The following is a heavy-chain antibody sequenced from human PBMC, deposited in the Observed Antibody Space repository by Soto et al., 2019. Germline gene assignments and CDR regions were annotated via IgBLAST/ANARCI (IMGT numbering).Heavy chain of an antibody. V-gene: IGHV3-21*06. CDR2: ISSTTNYI. J-gene: IGHJ4*02. CDR1: WFTFTRYS. Sequence: LXLSCAASWFTFTRYSMNWFRQAPGKGLEWVSSISSTTNYIYYGDSMKGRFTISRENAKNSLYLEMNSLRAEDTAVYYCARESEDLTSNFDYWGQGTLVTGSS. CDR3: ARESEDLTSNFDY.